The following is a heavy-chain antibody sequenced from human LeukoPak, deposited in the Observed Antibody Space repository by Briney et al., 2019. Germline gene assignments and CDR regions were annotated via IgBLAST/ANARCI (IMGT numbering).Heavy chain of an antibody. Sequence: GGSLRLSCAASGFTFSSYAMSWVRQAPGKGLEWVSPISGSGGITYYADSVKGRFTISRDNSKKTLYVQMNSLRAEDTAVYYCAKSGYSTKGAFDYWGQGTLVTVSS. CDR1: GFTFSSYA. V-gene: IGHV3-23*01. D-gene: IGHD6-13*01. CDR2: ISGSGGIT. J-gene: IGHJ4*02. CDR3: AKSGYSTKGAFDY.